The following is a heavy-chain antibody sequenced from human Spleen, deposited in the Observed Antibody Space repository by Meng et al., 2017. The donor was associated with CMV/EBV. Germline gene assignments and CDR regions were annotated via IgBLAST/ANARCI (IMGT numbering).Heavy chain of an antibody. J-gene: IGHJ4*02. Sequence: KGSGYSVISYWIGWVRRMPGKGLEWRGIIYPGDSDTRYSPSFQGQVTISADKSISTAYLQWSSLKASDTAMYYCAKLDYSNYLYYFDYWGQGTLVTVSS. CDR1: GYSVISYW. CDR2: IYPGDSDT. CDR3: AKLDYSNYLYYFDY. V-gene: IGHV5-51*01. D-gene: IGHD4-11*01.